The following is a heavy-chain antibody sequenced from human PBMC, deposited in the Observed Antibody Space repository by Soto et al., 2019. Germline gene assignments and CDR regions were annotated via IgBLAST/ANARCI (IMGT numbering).Heavy chain of an antibody. CDR2: ISPFNGHT. CDR1: GYTFINFG. Sequence: QVQLVQSGTEVKKPGASVKVSCKTSGYTFINFGIGWVRQAPGQGLEWMGWISPFNGHTHYAQKFQGRVSLTTDTSTSTAFLGLRSLTYDDTAVYYCAREPPRATAGLNYFDPWGQGTLVTVSS. D-gene: IGHD6-13*01. J-gene: IGHJ5*02. V-gene: IGHV1-18*01. CDR3: AREPPRATAGLNYFDP.